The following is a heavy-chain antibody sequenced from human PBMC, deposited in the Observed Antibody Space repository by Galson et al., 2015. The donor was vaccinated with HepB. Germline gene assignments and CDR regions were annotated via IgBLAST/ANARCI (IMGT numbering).Heavy chain of an antibody. V-gene: IGHV3-30*18. Sequence: SLRLSCAASGFTFSSYGMHWVRQAPGKGLEWVAVISYDGSNKYYADSVKGRFTISRDNSKNTLYLQMNSLRAEDTAVYYCAKAFYYDSSGYYSTFADYWGQGTLVTVSS. CDR3: AKAFYYDSSGYYSTFADY. J-gene: IGHJ4*02. CDR2: ISYDGSNK. CDR1: GFTFSSYG. D-gene: IGHD3-22*01.